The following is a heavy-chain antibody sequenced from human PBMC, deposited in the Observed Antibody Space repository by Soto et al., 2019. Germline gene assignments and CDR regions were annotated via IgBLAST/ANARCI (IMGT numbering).Heavy chain of an antibody. Sequence: EVQLVESGGGLVQPGGSLRLSCEASGFTFSTFWMYWVRQAPGKGLVWVSRINGDGSSTYYADSVRGRVTISRDNAKNTLYLQLNSLRPEDTAVYYCARDFEYWGQGTLVTVSS. J-gene: IGHJ4*02. V-gene: IGHV3-74*01. CDR2: INGDGSST. CDR1: GFTFSTFW. CDR3: ARDFEY.